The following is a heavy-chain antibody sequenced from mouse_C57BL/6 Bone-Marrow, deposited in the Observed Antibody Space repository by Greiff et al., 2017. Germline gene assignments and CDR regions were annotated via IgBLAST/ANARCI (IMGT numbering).Heavy chain of an antibody. CDR2: IRLKSDNYAT. CDR3: TITTVVAGGY. Sequence: DVKLQESGGGLVQPGGSMKLSCVASGFTFSNYWMNWVRQSPEKGLEWVAQIRLKSDNYATHYAESVKGRFTISRDDSKSSVYLQMNNLRAEDTGIYYCTITTVVAGGYWGQGTTLTVSS. D-gene: IGHD1-1*01. CDR1: GFTFSNYW. J-gene: IGHJ2*01. V-gene: IGHV6-3*01.